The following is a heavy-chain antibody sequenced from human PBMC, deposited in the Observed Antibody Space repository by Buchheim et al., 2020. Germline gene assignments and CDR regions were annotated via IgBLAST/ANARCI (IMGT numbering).Heavy chain of an antibody. CDR3: AKDEAISVSGPMDP. D-gene: IGHD2/OR15-2a*01. CDR2: ISYDGSNK. CDR1: GFTFSSYG. Sequence: QVQLVESGGGVVQPGRSLRLSCAASGFTFSSYGMHWVRQAPGKGLEWVAVISYDGSNKYYADSVKGRFTISRDNSKNTLYLQMNSLRAEDTAVYYCAKDEAISVSGPMDPWGQGTL. J-gene: IGHJ5*02. V-gene: IGHV3-30*18.